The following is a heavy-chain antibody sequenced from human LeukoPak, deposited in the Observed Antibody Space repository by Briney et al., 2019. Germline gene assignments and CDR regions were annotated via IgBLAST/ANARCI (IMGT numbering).Heavy chain of an antibody. CDR1: GGSISSYY. D-gene: IGHD3-10*01. CDR2: IYYSGST. V-gene: IGHV4-59*08. Sequence: SETLSLTCTVSGGSISSYYWSWIRQPPGKGLEWIGYIYYSGSTNYNPSLKSRVTISVDTSKNQFSLKLSSVTAADTAVYYCARHPEYYYGSGSSFRGMDVWAKGPRSPSP. J-gene: IGHJ6*02. CDR3: ARHPEYYYGSGSSFRGMDV.